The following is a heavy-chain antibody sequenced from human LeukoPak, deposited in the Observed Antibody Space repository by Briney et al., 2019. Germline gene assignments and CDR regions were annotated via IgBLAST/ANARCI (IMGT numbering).Heavy chain of an antibody. J-gene: IGHJ4*02. CDR3: ARLYYYDSSGYYKRHYYFDY. CDR2: INAGNGNT. Sequence: ASVKVSCKASGYTFTIYAMHWVRQAPGQRLEWMGWINAGNGNTKYSQKFQGRVTITRDTSASTAYMELSSLRSEDTAVYYCARLYYYDSSGYYKRHYYFDYWGQGTLVTVSS. D-gene: IGHD3-22*01. CDR1: GYTFTIYA. V-gene: IGHV1-3*01.